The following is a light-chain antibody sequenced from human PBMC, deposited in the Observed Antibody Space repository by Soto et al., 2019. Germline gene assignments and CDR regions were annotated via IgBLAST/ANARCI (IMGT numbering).Light chain of an antibody. J-gene: IGKJ1*01. CDR3: QPYGRSPPWT. CDR1: ESVSNNN. CDR2: GAS. V-gene: IGKV3-20*01. Sequence: EIVLTQSPGTLSLSPGEGATLSCRASESVSNNNLAWYQQKPGQAPRLLIYGASHRATGIPDRFSGSASGTDFTLTISRLEADDFAVYYCQPYGRSPPWTFGQGTKVEIK.